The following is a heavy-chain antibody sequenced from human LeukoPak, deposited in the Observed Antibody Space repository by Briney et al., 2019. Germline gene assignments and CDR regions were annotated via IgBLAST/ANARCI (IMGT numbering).Heavy chain of an antibody. J-gene: IGHJ5*01. CDR1: GFNFSTYS. V-gene: IGHV3-21*01. Sequence: GGSLRLSCAASGFNFSTYSMNWVRQAPGKGLEWVSSISSSSSSIYYSDSVKGRFTISRDNAKNSLFLQINSLRAEDTAVYYCARDLGYSSSWFWSDSWGQGTLVTVSS. D-gene: IGHD6-13*01. CDR3: ARDLGYSSSWFWSDS. CDR2: ISSSSSSI.